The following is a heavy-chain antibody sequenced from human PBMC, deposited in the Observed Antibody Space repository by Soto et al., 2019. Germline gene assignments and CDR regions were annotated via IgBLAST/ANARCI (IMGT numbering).Heavy chain of an antibody. V-gene: IGHV5-10-1*01. Sequence: PGESLKISCKGSGYSFTSYWISWVRQMPGKGLEWMGRIDPSDSYTNYSPSFQGHVTISADKSISTAYLQWSSLKASDTAMYYCATTMIVVVTGNDAFDIWGRGTMVTVSS. D-gene: IGHD3-22*01. J-gene: IGHJ3*02. CDR1: GYSFTSYW. CDR2: IDPSDSYT. CDR3: ATTMIVVVTGNDAFDI.